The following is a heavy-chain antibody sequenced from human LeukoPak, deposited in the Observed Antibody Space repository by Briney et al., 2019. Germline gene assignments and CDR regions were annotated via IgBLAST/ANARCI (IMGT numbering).Heavy chain of an antibody. Sequence: PGGSLRLSCATSGFTFRSHSMNWARQAPGKGLEWVSYISSSGDTIYYAESVKGRFTISRDNAKNSLYLQMNSLRDEDTALYYCARDRVATDLFDYWSQGTLVTVSS. V-gene: IGHV3-48*02. D-gene: IGHD5-12*01. CDR3: ARDRVATDLFDY. CDR2: ISSSGDTI. J-gene: IGHJ4*02. CDR1: GFTFRSHS.